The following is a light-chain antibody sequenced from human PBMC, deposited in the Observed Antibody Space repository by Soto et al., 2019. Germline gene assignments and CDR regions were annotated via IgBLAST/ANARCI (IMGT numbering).Light chain of an antibody. Sequence: QSVLTQPPSVSGAPGQRVTISCSGSSSDIGAGFDVHWYQHLPGTAPKLLIYGNTNRPSGVPGRFSGSKSGTSASLVISGLQAEDEADYYCQSYENSPTGFYVFGPGPKVTVL. CDR2: GNT. V-gene: IGLV1-40*01. CDR3: QSYENSPTGFYV. J-gene: IGLJ1*01. CDR1: SSDIGAGFD.